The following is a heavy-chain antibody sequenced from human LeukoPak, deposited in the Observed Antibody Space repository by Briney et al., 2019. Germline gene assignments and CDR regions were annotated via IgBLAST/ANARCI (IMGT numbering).Heavy chain of an antibody. J-gene: IGHJ4*02. Sequence: SETLSLTCTVSGGSISSYYWSWIRQPPGKGLEWIDYIYYSGSTNYNPSLKSRDAISVDTSKNQFSLKLSSVTAADTAVYYCARFNDKSGSYSFDYWGQGTLVTVSS. D-gene: IGHD1-26*01. V-gene: IGHV4-59*01. CDR2: IYYSGST. CDR1: GGSISSYY. CDR3: ARFNDKSGSYSFDY.